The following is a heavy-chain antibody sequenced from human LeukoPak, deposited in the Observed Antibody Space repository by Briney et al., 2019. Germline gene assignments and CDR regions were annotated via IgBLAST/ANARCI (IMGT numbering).Heavy chain of an antibody. CDR1: GFTFSSYE. Sequence: PGGSLRLSCAASGFTFSSYEMIWVRHAPGKGLEWVSYISSSGRTIFYADSVKVRFTVSRDNAKNSLYLQMNSLRAEDTAVYYCVRRYCSSSSCTRDSWGGGTLVTVST. D-gene: IGHD2-15*01. CDR3: VRRYCSSSSCTRDS. CDR2: ISSSGRTI. J-gene: IGHJ4*02. V-gene: IGHV3-48*03.